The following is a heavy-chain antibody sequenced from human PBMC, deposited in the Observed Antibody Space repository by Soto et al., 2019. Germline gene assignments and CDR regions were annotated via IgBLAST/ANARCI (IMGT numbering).Heavy chain of an antibody. CDR1: GYTFTSYY. CDR2: INPSGGST. V-gene: IGHV1-46*01. J-gene: IGHJ4*02. Sequence: GASVKVSCKASGYTFTSYYMHWVRQAPGQGLEWMGIINPSGGSTSYAQKFQGRVTMTRDTSTSTVYMELSSLRSEDTAVYYCARDMASSQFVRIAAAVDYWGQGTLVTVSS. CDR3: ARDMASSQFVRIAAAVDY. D-gene: IGHD6-13*01.